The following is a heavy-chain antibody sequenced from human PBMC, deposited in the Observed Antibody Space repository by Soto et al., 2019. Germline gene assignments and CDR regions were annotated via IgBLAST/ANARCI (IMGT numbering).Heavy chain of an antibody. Sequence: HVQLVESGGGVVQPGRSLRLSCEVSGFSLSGYGMHWVRQAPGKGLEWVAVIWYDGTTKNYADSVKGRFTISRDSSKNTVYLQMDSLKVEDTAVYYCARDVDRTSHLNWFDPWGQGVMVTVSS. CDR3: ARDVDRTSHLNWFDP. J-gene: IGHJ5*02. D-gene: IGHD5-12*01. V-gene: IGHV3-33*01. CDR1: GFSLSGYG. CDR2: IWYDGTTK.